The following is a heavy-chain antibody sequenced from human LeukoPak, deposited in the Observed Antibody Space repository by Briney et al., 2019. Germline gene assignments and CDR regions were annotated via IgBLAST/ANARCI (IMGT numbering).Heavy chain of an antibody. CDR2: ISSSSSYT. J-gene: IGHJ6*03. Sequence: GGSLRLSCAASGFTFSSYSMNWVRQAPGKGLEWVSSISSSSSYTYYADSVKGRFTISRDNAKNSLYLQMNSLRAEDTAVYYCARGGWIRGTMIVVVITRKREYYMDVWGKGTTVTVSS. V-gene: IGHV3-21*01. D-gene: IGHD3-22*01. CDR1: GFTFSSYS. CDR3: ARGGWIRGTMIVVVITRKREYYMDV.